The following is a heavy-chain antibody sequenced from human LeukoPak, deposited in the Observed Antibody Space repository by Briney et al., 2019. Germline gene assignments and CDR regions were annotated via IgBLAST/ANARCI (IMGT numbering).Heavy chain of an antibody. J-gene: IGHJ4*02. D-gene: IGHD6-13*01. CDR3: AKRSAAGTVGYFDY. CDR2: ISSSGSTI. V-gene: IGHV3-48*03. Sequence: GGSLRLSCAASGFTFSSYEMNWVRQAPGKGLEWVSYISSSGSTIYYADSVKGRFTISRDDAKNSLYLQMHSLRAEDTALYYCAKRSAAGTVGYFDYWGQGTLVTVSS. CDR1: GFTFSSYE.